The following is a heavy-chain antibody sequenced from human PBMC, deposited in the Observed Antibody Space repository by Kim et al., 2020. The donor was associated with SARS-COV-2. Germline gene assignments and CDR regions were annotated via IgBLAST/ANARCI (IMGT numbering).Heavy chain of an antibody. CDR2: IYYSGST. V-gene: IGHV4-39*07. CDR1: GGSISSSSYY. D-gene: IGHD6-13*01. CDR3: ARAGSSSWSLDY. J-gene: IGHJ4*02. Sequence: SETLSLTCTVSGGSISSSSYYWGWLRQPPGKGLEWIGSIYYSGSTYYNPSLKSRVTISVDTSKNQFSLKLSSVTAADTAVYYCARAGSSSWSLDYWGQGTPVTVSS.